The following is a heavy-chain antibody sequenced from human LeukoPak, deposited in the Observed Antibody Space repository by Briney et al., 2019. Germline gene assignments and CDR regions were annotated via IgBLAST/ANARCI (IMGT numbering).Heavy chain of an antibody. J-gene: IGHJ5*02. CDR3: ARSDSYTWFDP. CDR1: GYTFTNFY. Sequence: ASVKVSCKASGYTFTNFYIHWMRQAPGQGLEWMGWINPDNGVTDYAQKFQGRVTMTKDTSISAVYVELSRLRSDDTAVYYCARSDSYTWFDPWGQGTLVTVSS. D-gene: IGHD2-21*01. CDR2: INPDNGVT. V-gene: IGHV1-2*02.